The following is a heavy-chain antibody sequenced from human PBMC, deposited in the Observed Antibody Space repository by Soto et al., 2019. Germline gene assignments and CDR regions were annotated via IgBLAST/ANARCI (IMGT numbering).Heavy chain of an antibody. J-gene: IGHJ4*02. CDR2: IIPIFGTA. D-gene: IGHD4-17*01. Sequence: KVSCKASGGTFSSYAISWVRQAPGQGLEWMGGIIPIFGTANYAQKFQGRVTITADESTSTAYMELSSLRSEDTAVYYCAREIYGDFKFDYWGQGTLVTVSS. CDR3: AREIYGDFKFDY. CDR1: GGTFSSYA. V-gene: IGHV1-69*01.